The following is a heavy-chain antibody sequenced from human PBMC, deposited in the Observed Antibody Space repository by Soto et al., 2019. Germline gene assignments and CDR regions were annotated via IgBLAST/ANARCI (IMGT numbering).Heavy chain of an antibody. Sequence: GGSLRLPCGGSGFSFSRYSMNLGRQAPGNGLEWVSSISGTTNYRYYRDSGNGRFTISRDNAKNSLYLQMNSLGVEDTAVYYCAKPFYCSGGGCYYFDYWGQGTQVTVSS. V-gene: IGHV3-21*01. J-gene: IGHJ4*02. CDR2: ISGTTNYR. CDR3: AKPFYCSGGGCYYFDY. D-gene: IGHD2-15*01. CDR1: GFSFSRYS.